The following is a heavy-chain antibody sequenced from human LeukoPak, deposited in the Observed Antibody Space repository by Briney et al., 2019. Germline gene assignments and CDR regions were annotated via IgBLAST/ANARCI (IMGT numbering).Heavy chain of an antibody. CDR2: IYYSGST. D-gene: IGHD6-6*01. Sequence: SETLSLTCTVSGGSISSGDYYWSWIRQPPGKGLEWIGYIYYSGSTYYNPSLKSRVTISVDTSKNQFSLKLSSVTAADTAVYYCAREPYSSSPSVEYFDLWGRGTLVTVST. J-gene: IGHJ2*01. CDR3: AREPYSSSPSVEYFDL. V-gene: IGHV4-30-4*08. CDR1: GGSISSGDYY.